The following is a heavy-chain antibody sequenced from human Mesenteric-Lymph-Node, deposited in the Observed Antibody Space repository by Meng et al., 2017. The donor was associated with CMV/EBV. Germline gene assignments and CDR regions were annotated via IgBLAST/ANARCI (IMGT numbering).Heavy chain of an antibody. V-gene: IGHV4-38-2*02. J-gene: IGHJ6*02. CDR1: GYSISSGYY. Sequence: SETLSLTCTVSGYSISSGYYWGWIRQPPGKGLEWIGSIYHSGSTYYNPSLKSRVTISVDTSKNQFSLKLSSVTAADTAVYYCASSGGGGYYYYGMDVWGQGTTVTVSS. D-gene: IGHD2-15*01. CDR2: IYHSGST. CDR3: ASSGGGGYYYYGMDV.